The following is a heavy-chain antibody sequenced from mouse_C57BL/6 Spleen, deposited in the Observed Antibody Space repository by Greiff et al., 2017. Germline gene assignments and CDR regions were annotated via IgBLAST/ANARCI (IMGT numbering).Heavy chain of an antibody. J-gene: IGHJ4*01. Sequence: EVKLVESGPGLVKPSQSLSLTCSVTGYSITSGYYWNWIRQFPGNKLEWMGYISYDGSNNYNPSLKNRISITRDTSKNQFFLKLNSVTTEDTATYYCARDDGYTGMDYWGQGTSVTVSS. V-gene: IGHV3-6*01. CDR1: GYSITSGYY. D-gene: IGHD2-3*01. CDR3: ARDDGYTGMDY. CDR2: ISYDGSN.